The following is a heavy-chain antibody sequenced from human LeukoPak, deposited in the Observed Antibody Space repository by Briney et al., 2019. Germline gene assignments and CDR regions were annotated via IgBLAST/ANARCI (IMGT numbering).Heavy chain of an antibody. D-gene: IGHD3-3*01. CDR2: IKQDASEK. CDR1: GFTFSSYW. V-gene: IGHV3-7*01. CDR3: ARDPDYDFWSGYKDY. Sequence: GGSLRLSCAASGFTFSSYWMSWVCQAPGKGLEWVANIKQDASEKYYVDSVKGRFTISRDNAKNLLYLQMNSLRAEDTAVYYCARDPDYDFWSGYKDYWGQGTLVTVSS. J-gene: IGHJ4*02.